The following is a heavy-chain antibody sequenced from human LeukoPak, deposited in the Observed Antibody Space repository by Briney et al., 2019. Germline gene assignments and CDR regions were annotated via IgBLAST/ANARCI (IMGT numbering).Heavy chain of an antibody. J-gene: IGHJ4*02. CDR3: ARVAYYYDSSGYFNY. V-gene: IGHV1-46*01. Sequence: ASVKVSCKASGYTFTSYYMHWVRQAPGQGLEWMGIINPSGGSTSYAQKFQGRVTMTRDTSTSTVYMELRSLRSEDTAVYYCARVAYYYDSSGYFNYWGQGTLVTVSS. D-gene: IGHD3-22*01. CDR1: GYTFTSYY. CDR2: INPSGGST.